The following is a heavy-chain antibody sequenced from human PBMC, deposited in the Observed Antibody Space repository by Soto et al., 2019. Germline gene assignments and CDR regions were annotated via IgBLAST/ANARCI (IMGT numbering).Heavy chain of an antibody. CDR3: ARDVGWLVRYYYYGMDV. CDR1: GYTFTSYG. CDR2: ISAYNGNT. J-gene: IGHJ6*02. V-gene: IGHV1-18*04. D-gene: IGHD6-19*01. Sequence: AASVKVSCKASGYTFTSYGISWVRQAPGQGLEWMGWISAYNGNTNYAQKLQGRVTMTTDTSTSTAYMELRSLRSDDTAVYYCARDVGWLVRYYYYGMDVWGQGTTVTVSS.